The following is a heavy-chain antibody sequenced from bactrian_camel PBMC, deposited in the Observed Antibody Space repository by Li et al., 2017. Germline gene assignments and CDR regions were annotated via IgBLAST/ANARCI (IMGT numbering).Heavy chain of an antibody. CDR3: AAAQSVFSNDELSPGPYNY. D-gene: IGHD7*01. J-gene: IGHJ4*01. CDR2: INSDGSA. CDR1: SATDC. Sequence: HVQLVESGGASVEVGGSLRLSCVASSATDCMGWFRQAPGKGLEWVCSINSDGSAHYADSVKGRFTISQDNAENTVNLQMNSLRPEDSGMYYCAAAQSVFSNDELSPGPYNYWGQGTQVTVS. V-gene: IGHV3S9*01.